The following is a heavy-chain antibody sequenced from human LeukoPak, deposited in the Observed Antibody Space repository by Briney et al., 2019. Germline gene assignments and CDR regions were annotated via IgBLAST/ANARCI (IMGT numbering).Heavy chain of an antibody. CDR3: ARGGGPFWSGPSGY. J-gene: IGHJ4*02. D-gene: IGHD3-3*01. CDR2: VSYSGTT. CDR1: GGSTSSYY. V-gene: IGHV4-59*01. Sequence: SATLSLTCTVSGGSTSSYYWTWIRQPPGKGLEWIGYVSYSGTTKYNPSLKSRVTMSVDMSKNRLSLRLTSVTAADTAVYYCARGGGPFWSGPSGYWGQGTLVTVSS.